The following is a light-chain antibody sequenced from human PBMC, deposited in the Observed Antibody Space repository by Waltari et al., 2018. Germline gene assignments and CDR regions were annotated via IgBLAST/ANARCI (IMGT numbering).Light chain of an antibody. CDR3: QQYDNLLYT. V-gene: IGKV1-33*01. Sequence: DIQMTQSPSPLSASVGDSVTITCQASQDSSNYLNWSQQKPGKAPKLLIYDASNLEAGVPSRFSGSGSGTDFTFTISSLQPEDIATYYCQQYDNLLYTFGQGTKLEIK. CDR1: QDSSNY. CDR2: DAS. J-gene: IGKJ2*01.